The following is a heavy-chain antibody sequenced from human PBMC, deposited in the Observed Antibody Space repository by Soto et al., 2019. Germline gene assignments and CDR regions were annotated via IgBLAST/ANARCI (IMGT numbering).Heavy chain of an antibody. Sequence: LPETLSLTCSASGGSITSSSHFWGWVRQPPGKGLEWIGTIYFTGNTYYTPSLKSRLTMSIDTSKNEFSLRLNSVTAADTAVYYCAGQTFTIAAASYGRSNWFDPWGPGTLVTVSS. CDR2: IYFTGNT. CDR1: GGSITSSSHF. D-gene: IGHD6-25*01. CDR3: AGQTFTIAAASYGRSNWFDP. V-gene: IGHV4-39*01. J-gene: IGHJ5*02.